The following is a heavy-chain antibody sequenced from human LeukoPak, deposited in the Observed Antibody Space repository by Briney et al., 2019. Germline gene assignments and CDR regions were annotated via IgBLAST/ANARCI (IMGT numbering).Heavy chain of an antibody. Sequence: TGGSLRLSREASGFTFNTYSMNWARQAPGKGLEWVSSIDSSGGYMFYADSVKGRFIISRDNAKDSLYLQMNSLRVEDTAVYYCLRGDRRDYWGQGTLVTVSS. CDR3: LRGDRRDY. CDR2: IDSSGGYM. J-gene: IGHJ4*02. CDR1: GFTFNTYS. V-gene: IGHV3-21*06.